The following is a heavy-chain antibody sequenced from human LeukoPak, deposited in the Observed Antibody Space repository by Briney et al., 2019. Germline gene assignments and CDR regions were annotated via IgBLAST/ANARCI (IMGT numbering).Heavy chain of an antibody. CDR3: ARIGHDLYQAFDS. CDR2: ISGSGSDT. CDR1: GFTFSPYA. D-gene: IGHD2-2*01. J-gene: IGHJ5*01. V-gene: IGHV3-23*01. Sequence: GGSLRLSCAASGFTFSPYAMSWVRQAPGKGLEWVSVISGSGSDTYYAVSVMGRFTISRDNSKNTLYLQMNSLRAEDTAIYYCARIGHDLYQAFDSWGHGTLITVST.